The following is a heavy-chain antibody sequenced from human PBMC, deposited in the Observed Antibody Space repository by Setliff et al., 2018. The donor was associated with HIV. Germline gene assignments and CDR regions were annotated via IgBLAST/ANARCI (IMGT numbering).Heavy chain of an antibody. CDR3: ARDRDHFGTYFGWGV. CDR1: GFTFSSYS. Sequence: PGGSLRLSCAASGFTFSSYSMNWVRQAPGKGLEWVSSISSSSGYIYYADSVKGRFTISRDNAKNSLYLQMNSLKDEDTAVYFCARDRDHFGTYFGWGVWGQGTAVTVSS. V-gene: IGHV3-21*01. J-gene: IGHJ6*02. D-gene: IGHD1-26*01. CDR2: ISSSSGYI.